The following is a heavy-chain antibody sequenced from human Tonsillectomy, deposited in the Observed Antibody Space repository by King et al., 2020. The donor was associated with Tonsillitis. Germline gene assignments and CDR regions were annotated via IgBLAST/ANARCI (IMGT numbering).Heavy chain of an antibody. CDR1: GFSLSTNGVG. CDR3: AHSITLFGVVINSYYFDF. V-gene: IGHV2-5*01. J-gene: IGHJ4*02. CDR2: IYWNDDE. Sequence: TLKESGPTLVKPTQTLTLTCTFSGFSLSTNGVGVGWIRQPPGKALEWLALIYWNDDERYSPSLKSRLTITKDTSKNQVVLTMTNMDPVDTATYYCAHSITLFGVVINSYYFDFWGQGTLVTVSS. D-gene: IGHD3-3*01.